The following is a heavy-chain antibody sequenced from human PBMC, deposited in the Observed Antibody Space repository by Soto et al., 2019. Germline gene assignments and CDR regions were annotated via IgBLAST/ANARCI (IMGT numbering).Heavy chain of an antibody. CDR2: IWFDGSKK. J-gene: IGHJ6*02. CDR1: GFTFRSYG. CDR3: ARDSLVPYGYGMDV. V-gene: IGHV3-33*01. Sequence: QMQLLESGGGVVQPGRSLRLSCAASGFTFRSYGIHWVRQAPGKGLEWVALIWFDGSKKYYVDSVKGRFAVSRDNSKNTLYLQMNSLTVEDTAVYYCARDSLVPYGYGMDVWGQGTTVTVSS. D-gene: IGHD2-2*01.